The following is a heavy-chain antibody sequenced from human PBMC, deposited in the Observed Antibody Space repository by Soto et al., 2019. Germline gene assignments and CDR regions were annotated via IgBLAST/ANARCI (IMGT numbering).Heavy chain of an antibody. J-gene: IGHJ3*02. V-gene: IGHV4-59*01. CDR1: GGSISSYY. CDR3: ARTNSSGWTWVGAFDI. CDR2: IYYSGST. D-gene: IGHD6-19*01. Sequence: SETLSLTCTVSGGSISSYYWSWIRQPPGKGLEWIGYIYYSGSTNYNPSLKSRVTISVDTSKNQFSLKLSSVTAADTAVYYCARTNSSGWTWVGAFDIWGQGTMVTVSS.